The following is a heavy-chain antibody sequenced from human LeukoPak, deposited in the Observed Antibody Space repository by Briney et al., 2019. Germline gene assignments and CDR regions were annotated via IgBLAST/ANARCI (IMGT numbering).Heavy chain of an antibody. CDR1: GGSISSVPHS. CDR3: ARDKVTHCSSTSCYAGYYYYYYMDV. Sequence: SETLSLTCAVSGGSISSVPHSWGWIRQPPARGLGWIGNSNYKRTTYNNPSLNNLVTISLDTSKNQFSLRLSSVTAADTAVYYCARDKVTHCSSTSCYAGYYYYYYMDVWGKGTTVTISS. V-gene: IGHV4-30-4*07. CDR2: SNYKRTT. D-gene: IGHD2-2*01. J-gene: IGHJ6*03.